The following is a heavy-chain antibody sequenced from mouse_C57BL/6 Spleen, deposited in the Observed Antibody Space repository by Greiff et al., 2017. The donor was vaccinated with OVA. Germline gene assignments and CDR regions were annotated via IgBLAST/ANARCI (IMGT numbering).Heavy chain of an antibody. CDR2: IYPSDSET. CDR3: AREGGNLDY. J-gene: IGHJ2*01. CDR1: GYTFTSYW. V-gene: IGHV1-61*01. D-gene: IGHD1-1*02. Sequence: QVQLQQPGAELVRPGSSVKLSCKASGYTFTSYWMDWVKQRPGQGLEWIGYIYPSDSETHYNQKFKDKATLTVDKSSNTAYMQLSSLTSEDSAVYYGAREGGNLDYWGQGTTLTVSS.